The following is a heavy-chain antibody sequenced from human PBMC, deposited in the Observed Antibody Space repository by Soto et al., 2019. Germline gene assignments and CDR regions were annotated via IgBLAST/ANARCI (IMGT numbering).Heavy chain of an antibody. CDR2: INPSGGST. CDR1: GDTFTSYY. J-gene: IGHJ6*02. D-gene: IGHD6-13*01. CDR3: ARDVRVAAAPHSFGGMDV. Sequence: GASVKVSCNASGDTFTSYYMHWGRQSPVQGLEWMGIINPSGGSTSYAQKFQGRVTMTRDTSTSTVYMEMSSLRSEDTAVYYCARDVRVAAAPHSFGGMDVWGQGTTVTVSS. V-gene: IGHV1-46*01.